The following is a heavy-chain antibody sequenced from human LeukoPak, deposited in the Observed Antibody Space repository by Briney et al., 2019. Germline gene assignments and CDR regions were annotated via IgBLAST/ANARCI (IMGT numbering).Heavy chain of an antibody. CDR2: ISYNGSKI. Sequence: PGRSLRLSCAASGFTFSTYGMHWVRQAPGKELEWVAVISYNGSKIYYADSVKGRFTISRDNSKNTLHLQMNSLRAEDTAVYYCARTSNTVTTGASYFDYWGQGILVTVSS. D-gene: IGHD4-17*01. CDR1: GFTFSTYG. J-gene: IGHJ4*02. CDR3: ARTSNTVTTGASYFDY. V-gene: IGHV3-30*03.